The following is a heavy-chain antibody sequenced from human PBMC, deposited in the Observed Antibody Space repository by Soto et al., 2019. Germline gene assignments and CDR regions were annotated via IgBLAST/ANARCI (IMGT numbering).Heavy chain of an antibody. CDR2: ISGGGETT. J-gene: IGHJ5*02. V-gene: IGHV3-23*01. CDR1: GFPFSTTD. Sequence: EFQVKQSGGGLVQPGGSLRLACAASGFPFSTTDMSWVRQAPGKGLEWVSTISGGGETTYYADSVKGRLTISRDNFKNTVYLQMDGLRVDDTALYYCAKNSGWFNTWGQGDLVTVYS. D-gene: IGHD3-10*01. CDR3: AKNSGWFNT.